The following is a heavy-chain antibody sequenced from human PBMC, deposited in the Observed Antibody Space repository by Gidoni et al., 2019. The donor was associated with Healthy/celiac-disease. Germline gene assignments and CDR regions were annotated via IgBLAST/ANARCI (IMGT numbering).Heavy chain of an antibody. Sequence: EVQLVESGVGLVQPGGSLRLSCAASGFTVSSNYMSWVRQAPGKGLEWVAVMYSGGSAYYADSVKGRFTISRDNSKNTLYLQMNSLRAEDTAVYYCARDNGGNKTARGWFDPWGQGTLVTVSS. CDR3: ARDNGGNKTARGWFDP. D-gene: IGHD2-8*01. J-gene: IGHJ5*02. CDR2: MYSGGSA. CDR1: GFTVSSNY. V-gene: IGHV3-66*01.